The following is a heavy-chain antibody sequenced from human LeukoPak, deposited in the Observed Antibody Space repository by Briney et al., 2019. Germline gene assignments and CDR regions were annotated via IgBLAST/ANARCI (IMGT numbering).Heavy chain of an antibody. CDR2: MNSDGTSI. CDR3: ARSQSGVFDV. CDR1: GFTFTNYW. D-gene: IGHD2-15*01. V-gene: IGHV3-74*01. Sequence: GGSLRLSCVVSGFTFTNYWMQWVRHVPGKGLVWVARMNSDGTSIIHADSVKGRFTISRDNAENTLYLQMNSLRPEDTALYYCARSQSGVFDVWGQGTMVIVSS. J-gene: IGHJ3*01.